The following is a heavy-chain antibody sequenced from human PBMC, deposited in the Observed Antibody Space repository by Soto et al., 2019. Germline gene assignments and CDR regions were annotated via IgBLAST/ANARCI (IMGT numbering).Heavy chain of an antibody. Sequence: QVQLVASGGGWVEPGGSLSLSCAASGFSFSDYYMSWIRQAPGTGLEWVSYISGSGSTIYYEDSVKGGLTISRDNTKISMYLQMNEQRADDAAVYYCARCLSSVVCAGGDYWGQGTLVPASS. V-gene: IGHV3-11*01. D-gene: IGHD3-16*01. CDR1: GFSFSDYY. CDR2: ISGSGSTI. CDR3: ARCLSSVVCAGGDY. J-gene: IGHJ4*02.